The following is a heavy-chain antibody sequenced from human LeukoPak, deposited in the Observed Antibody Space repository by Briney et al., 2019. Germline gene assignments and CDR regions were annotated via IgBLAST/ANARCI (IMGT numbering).Heavy chain of an antibody. Sequence: KTGGSLRLSCAASGFTFSNHAMSRVREAPGKVLEWVSVIYPGGNTYYADSVKGRFTVSRDNSKNTLYLQMNSLRAEDTAVYYCASPRSGQSFDIWGQGTMVTVSS. V-gene: IGHV3-53*01. D-gene: IGHD6-19*01. CDR3: ASPRSGQSFDI. CDR2: IYPGGNT. CDR1: GFTFSNHA. J-gene: IGHJ3*02.